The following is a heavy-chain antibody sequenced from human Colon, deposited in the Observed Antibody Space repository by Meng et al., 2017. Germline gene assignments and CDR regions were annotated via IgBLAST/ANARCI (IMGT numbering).Heavy chain of an antibody. J-gene: IGHJ4*02. CDR1: GFTFSSYS. Sequence: GESLKISCAASGFTFSSYSMNWVRQAPGKGLEWVSSISSSSYIYYADSVKGRFTISRDNAKNSLYLQMNSLRAEDTAVYYCASSIDYGDYGSYFDYWGQGTLVTVSS. D-gene: IGHD4-17*01. V-gene: IGHV3-21*01. CDR2: ISSSSYI. CDR3: ASSIDYGDYGSYFDY.